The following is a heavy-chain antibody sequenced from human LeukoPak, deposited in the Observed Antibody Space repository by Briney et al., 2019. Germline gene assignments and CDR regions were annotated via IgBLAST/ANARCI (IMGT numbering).Heavy chain of an antibody. D-gene: IGHD6-13*01. J-gene: IGHJ6*02. CDR1: GGSISSYY. CDR3: ARDKVSSWYYYGMDV. V-gene: IGHV4-4*07. CDR2: IYTSGST. Sequence: SETLSLTCTVSGGSISSYYWSWIRQPAGKGLEWIGRIYTSGSTNYNPSLKSRVTMSVDTSKNQFSLKLSSVTAADTAVYYCARDKVSSWYYYGMDVWGQGTTVTVSS.